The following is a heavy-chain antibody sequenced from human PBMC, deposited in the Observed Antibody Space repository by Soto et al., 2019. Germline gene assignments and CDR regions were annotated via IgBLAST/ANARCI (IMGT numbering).Heavy chain of an antibody. CDR2: ISSTTNYI. Sequence: RRLSCAASGFTFSRYSMNWVRQAPGKGLEWVSSISSTTNYIYYADSMKGRFTVSRDNAKNSVYLDMNSLSAEDTAVYYCARESEDLTSNFDYWGQGTLVTVS. CDR3: ARESEDLTSNFDY. V-gene: IGHV3-21*01. J-gene: IGHJ4*02. CDR1: GFTFSRYS.